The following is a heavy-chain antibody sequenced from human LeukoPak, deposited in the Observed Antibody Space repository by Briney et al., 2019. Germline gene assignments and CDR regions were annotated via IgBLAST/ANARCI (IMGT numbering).Heavy chain of an antibody. CDR1: GFTFSSHD. V-gene: IGHV3-23*01. J-gene: IGHJ4*02. CDR2: ISGSGGST. D-gene: IGHD2-15*01. CDR3: AKPLDVVVAAASFDY. Sequence: GGSLRLSCAASGFTFSSHDMNWVRQAPGKGLEWVSTISGSGGSTFHADSVKGRFTISRDNSKNTLYLQMNSLRAEDTAVYYCAKPLDVVVAAASFDYWGQGTLVTVSS.